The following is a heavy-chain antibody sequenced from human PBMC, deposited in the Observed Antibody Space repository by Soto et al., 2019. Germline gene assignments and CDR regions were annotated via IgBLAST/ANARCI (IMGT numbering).Heavy chain of an antibody. CDR3: TTDASLYGAPSFDAFDI. D-gene: IGHD4-17*01. V-gene: IGHV3-15*01. Sequence: GGSLRLSCAASGFTFSNAWMSWVRQAPGKGLEWVGRIKNKTDGGTTDYAAPVKGRFTISRDDSKNTRYLQMNSLKTEDTAVYYCTTDASLYGAPSFDAFDIWGQGTMVTVSS. CDR1: GFTFSNAW. J-gene: IGHJ3*02. CDR2: IKNKTDGGTT.